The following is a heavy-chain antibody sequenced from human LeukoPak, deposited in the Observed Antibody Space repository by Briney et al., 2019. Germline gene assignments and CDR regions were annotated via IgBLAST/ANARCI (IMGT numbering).Heavy chain of an antibody. CDR3: AKNGYSSGWYTVGFDY. J-gene: IGHJ4*02. Sequence: GRSLRLSCAASGFTFSSYGMHWVRQAPGKGLEWVAVISYDGSNKYYADSVKGRFTISRDNSKNTLYLQMNSLRAEDTAVYYCAKNGYSSGWYTVGFDYWGQGTLVTVSS. V-gene: IGHV3-30*18. CDR2: ISYDGSNK. CDR1: GFTFSSYG. D-gene: IGHD6-19*01.